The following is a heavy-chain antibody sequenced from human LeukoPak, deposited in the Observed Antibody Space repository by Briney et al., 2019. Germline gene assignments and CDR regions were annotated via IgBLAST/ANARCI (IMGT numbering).Heavy chain of an antibody. D-gene: IGHD4-17*01. CDR3: ATDTGHGYFES. CDR2: IRQEGIKK. V-gene: IGHV3-7*01. J-gene: IGHJ4*02. Sequence: GGPLSLSCAASGFIFSNYWMSWLRQAPGKGLEWVANIRQEGIKKNYVDSVDGRFTISRDNAQNSVYLQMTSLRVEDTAVYYCATDTGHGYFESWGQGTLVTVS. CDR1: GFIFSNYW.